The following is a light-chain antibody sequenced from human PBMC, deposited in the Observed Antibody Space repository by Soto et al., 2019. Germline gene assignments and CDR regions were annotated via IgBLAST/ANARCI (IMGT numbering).Light chain of an antibody. V-gene: IGLV2-23*01. CDR1: SSEVGSYNL. J-gene: IGLJ1*01. CDR3: CSYAGSSV. Sequence: QSALTQPASVSGSPGQSITISCTGTSSEVGSYNLVSWYQQHPGKAPKLMIYEGSKRPSGVSNRFSGSKSGNTASLTISGLQAEDEADYYCCSYAGSSVFGTETKVTVL. CDR2: EGS.